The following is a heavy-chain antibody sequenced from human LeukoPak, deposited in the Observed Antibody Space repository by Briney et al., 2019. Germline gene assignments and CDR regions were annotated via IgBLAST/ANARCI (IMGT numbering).Heavy chain of an antibody. CDR1: GYDFTSVG. CDR3: ARAGSGSGWYFDY. J-gene: IGHJ4*02. Sequence: ASVKVSCKASGYDFTSVGISLVRRAPGQGLEWMGWISPYNGNTRYAQKFQGRVAMTTDTSTTTAYMELRGLRVNDTAVYYCARAGSGSGWYFDYWGQGTLVTVSS. V-gene: IGHV1-18*01. D-gene: IGHD6-19*01. CDR2: ISPYNGNT.